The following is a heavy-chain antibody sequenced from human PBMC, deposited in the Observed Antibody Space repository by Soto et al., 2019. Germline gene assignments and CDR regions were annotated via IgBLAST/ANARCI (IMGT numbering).Heavy chain of an antibody. Sequence: QVQLVESGGGVVQPGRSLRLSCAASGFTFSSYAMHWVRQAPGKGPEWVAVISYDGSNKYYAVSVKGRFTISRDNSKNTRYLQMNSLRAEDTAVYYCARDPIVVVPAAIFSGAFDIWGQGTMVTVSS. D-gene: IGHD2-2*02. V-gene: IGHV3-30-3*01. CDR2: ISYDGSNK. J-gene: IGHJ3*02. CDR3: ARDPIVVVPAAIFSGAFDI. CDR1: GFTFSSYA.